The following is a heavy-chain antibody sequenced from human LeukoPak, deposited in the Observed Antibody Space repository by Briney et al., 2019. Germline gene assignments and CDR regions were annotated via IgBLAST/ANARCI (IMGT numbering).Heavy chain of an antibody. CDR1: GFTFAEYS. V-gene: IGHV3-43*01. CDR3: TKEHSSGWPTIDC. CDR2: INRNGGAI. D-gene: IGHD6-19*01. Sequence: PGGSLRLPCSASGFTFAEYSMHWVRQAPGKGLEWVSVINRNGGAIQYADPVKGRFIISRDNSKNSLYLQMNSLRTEDTALYYCTKEHSSGWPTIDCWGQGTLVTVSS. J-gene: IGHJ4*02.